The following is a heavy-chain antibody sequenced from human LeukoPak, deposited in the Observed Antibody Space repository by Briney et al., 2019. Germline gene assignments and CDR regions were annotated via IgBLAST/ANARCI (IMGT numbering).Heavy chain of an antibody. CDR2: LYSRGST. J-gene: IGHJ4*02. Sequence: PGRSLRLSCAASGFTFSSYAMNWVRQAPGKGLEWVSLLYSRGSTNYADSVKGRFTISRDNSKNTLYLQMNSLRAEDTAVYYCAKGDYYDFDYWGQGTLVTVSS. CDR3: AKGDYYDFDY. V-gene: IGHV3-23*03. D-gene: IGHD3-10*01. CDR1: GFTFSSYA.